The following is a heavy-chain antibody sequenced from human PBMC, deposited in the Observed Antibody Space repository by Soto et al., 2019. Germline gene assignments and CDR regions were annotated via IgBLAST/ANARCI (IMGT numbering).Heavy chain of an antibody. CDR2: IYYSGST. CDR1: GGSISSGDYY. V-gene: IGHV4-30-4*01. CDR3: ARAGRFLEWSLYYYYGMDV. J-gene: IGHJ6*02. D-gene: IGHD3-3*01. Sequence: SETLSLTCTVSGGSISSGDYYWRWIRQPPGKGLEWIGYIYYSGSTYYNPSLKSRVTISVDTSKNQFSLKLSSGTAADTAVYYCARAGRFLEWSLYYYYGMDVWGQGTTVTVSS.